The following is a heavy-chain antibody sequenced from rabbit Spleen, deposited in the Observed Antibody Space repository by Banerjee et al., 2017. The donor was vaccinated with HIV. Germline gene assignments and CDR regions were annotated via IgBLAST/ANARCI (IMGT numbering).Heavy chain of an antibody. Sequence: QEQLEESGGDLVKPGASLTLTCTASGFTLNGYWMCWVRQAPGKGLEWIACIDIGSNGFTYFASWAKGRFTISKTSSTTVTLQMTSLTAADTATYFCARDTSSSFSSYGMDLWGQGTLVTVS. J-gene: IGHJ6*01. D-gene: IGHD1-1*01. V-gene: IGHV1S45*01. CDR2: IDIGSNGFT. CDR3: ARDTSSSFSSYGMDL. CDR1: GFTLNGYW.